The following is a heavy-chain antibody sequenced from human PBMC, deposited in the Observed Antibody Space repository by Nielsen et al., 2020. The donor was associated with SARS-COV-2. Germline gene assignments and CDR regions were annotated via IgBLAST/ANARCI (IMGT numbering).Heavy chain of an antibody. J-gene: IGHJ4*02. D-gene: IGHD3-22*01. CDR2: INHGGNT. CDR3: ARGVQHYDSRGHYSYHFDS. CDR1: GGSFSGHY. V-gene: IGHV4-34*01. Sequence: SETLSLTCAVYGGSFSGHYWNWIRQPPGKGLEWIGEINHGGNTNYNPSLNNRVTMSVDTSKKEISLKVNSVTAADTAVYYCARGVQHYDSRGHYSYHFDSWGQGTPVTVSS.